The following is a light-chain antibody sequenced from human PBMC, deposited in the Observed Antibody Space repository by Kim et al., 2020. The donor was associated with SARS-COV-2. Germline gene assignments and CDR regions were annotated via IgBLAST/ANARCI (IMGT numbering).Light chain of an antibody. J-gene: IGLJ2*01. Sequence: SYELTQPPSVSVAPGQTARMTCVGDNIGGKSVHWYRQKPGQAPTVVIYYDINRPSEIPARFSASNSVSGTTAALTISGVEAGDEADYFCQVWDGDGDRPVFGGGTQLTVL. V-gene: IGLV3-21*04. CDR1: NIGGKS. CDR2: YDI. CDR3: QVWDGDGDRPV.